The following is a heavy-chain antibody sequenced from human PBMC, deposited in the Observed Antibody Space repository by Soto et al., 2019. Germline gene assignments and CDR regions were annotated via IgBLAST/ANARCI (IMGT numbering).Heavy chain of an antibody. CDR3: AKGLTGAPYYAMDV. CDR2: ISGSAGST. V-gene: IGHV3-23*01. D-gene: IGHD7-27*01. CDR1: GFTFSRYA. Sequence: GSLRLSCAASGFTFSRYAMSWVHQAPGKGLEWVSAISGSAGSTYYADSVKGRFTISRDNSKNTLYLQMNSLRVEDTAVYYCAKGLTGAPYYAMDVWGQGTTVTVSS. J-gene: IGHJ6*02.